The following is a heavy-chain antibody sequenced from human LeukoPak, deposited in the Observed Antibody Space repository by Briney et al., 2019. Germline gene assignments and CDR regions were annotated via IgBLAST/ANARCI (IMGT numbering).Heavy chain of an antibody. Sequence: SETLSLTCTVSGGYISSYYWSWIRQPPGKGLEWIGYIYYSGSTNYNPSLKSRVTISVDTSKNQFSLKLSSVTAADTAVYYCARDAGLYSYALDYWGQGTLVTVSS. J-gene: IGHJ4*02. V-gene: IGHV4-59*01. D-gene: IGHD5-18*01. CDR2: IYYSGST. CDR3: ARDAGLYSYALDY. CDR1: GGYISSYY.